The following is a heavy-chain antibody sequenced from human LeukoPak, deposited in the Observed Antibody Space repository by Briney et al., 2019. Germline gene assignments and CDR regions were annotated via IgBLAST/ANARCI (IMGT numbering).Heavy chain of an antibody. CDR2: NNGSGVSS. V-gene: IGHV3-23*01. CDR3: AKGGRQGILTDRANWYFDL. Sequence: GRSLRLSCAASGFTFSSYGMHWLRQAPGKGLEWVSANNGSGVSSYYADSVKGRFAISRDNSKNTLYLQMNSLRAEDTAVYYCAKGGRQGILTDRANWYFDLWGRGTLVTVSS. CDR1: GFTFSSYG. J-gene: IGHJ2*01. D-gene: IGHD3-9*01.